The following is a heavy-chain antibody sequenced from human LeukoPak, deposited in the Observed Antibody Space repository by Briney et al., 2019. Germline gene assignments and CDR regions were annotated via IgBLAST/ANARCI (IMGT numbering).Heavy chain of an antibody. CDR2: IYYSGST. D-gene: IGHD6-13*01. CDR1: GGSISSYY. J-gene: IGHJ4*02. CDR3: ATAKGYSSSLGY. V-gene: IGHV4-39*01. Sequence: SETLSLICTVSGGSISSYYWGWIRQPPGKGLEWIGGIYYSGSTYYNPSLKSRVTISVDTSKNQFSLKLSSVTAADTAVYYCATAKGYSSSLGYWGQGTLVTVSS.